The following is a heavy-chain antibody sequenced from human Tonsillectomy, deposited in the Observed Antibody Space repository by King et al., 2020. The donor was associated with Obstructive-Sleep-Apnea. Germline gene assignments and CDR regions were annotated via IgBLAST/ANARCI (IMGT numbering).Heavy chain of an antibody. Sequence: VQLVESGGGVVQPGRSLRLSCAASGFTFSNCTMHWVRQAPGKGLEWVAVISYDGSNKYYADSVKDRFTISRDNSKNTLYLQMNSLSAEDTAGYYCARVPYYYDSSGYDYWGQGTLVTVSS. CDR3: ARVPYYYDSSGYDY. J-gene: IGHJ4*02. CDR2: ISYDGSNK. V-gene: IGHV3-30-3*01. CDR1: GFTFSNCT. D-gene: IGHD3-22*01.